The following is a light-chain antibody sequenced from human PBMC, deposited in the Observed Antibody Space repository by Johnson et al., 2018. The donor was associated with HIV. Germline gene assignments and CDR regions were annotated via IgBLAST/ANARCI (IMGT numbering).Light chain of an antibody. CDR1: SSNIGNNY. J-gene: IGLJ1*01. V-gene: IGLV1-51*02. CDR2: ENN. CDR3: GTWDSSLSAFYV. Sequence: QSVLTQPPSVSAAPGQKVTISCSGSSSNIGNNYVSWYQQLPGTAPKLLIYENNKRPSGIPDRFSGSKSGTSATLCITGLQTGDEADYYCGTWDSSLSAFYVFGTGTKVTFL.